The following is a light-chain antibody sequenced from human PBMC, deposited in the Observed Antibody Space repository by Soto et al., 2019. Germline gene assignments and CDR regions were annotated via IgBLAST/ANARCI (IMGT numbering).Light chain of an antibody. V-gene: IGKV3-11*01. Sequence: EIVLTQSPATLSLSPGERATLSCRASQSVSSYLAWYQQKPGQAPRFLIYDASNRATGIPARFSGSGSGTDFTLTISSLEPEDVAVYYCQQYYGSPYTFGQGTKVEIK. CDR2: DAS. CDR3: QQYYGSPYT. CDR1: QSVSSY. J-gene: IGKJ2*01.